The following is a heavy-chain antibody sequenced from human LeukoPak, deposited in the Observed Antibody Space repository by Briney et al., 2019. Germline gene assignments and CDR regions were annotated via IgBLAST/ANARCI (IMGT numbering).Heavy chain of an antibody. CDR2: INHSGST. V-gene: IGHV4-34*01. Sequence: SETLSLTCAVYGGSFSGYYWSWIRQPPGKGLEWIGEINHSGSTNYNPSLKSRVTISVDTSKNQFSLKLSSVTAADTAVYYCARERDAFDIWGQGTMVTVSS. J-gene: IGHJ3*02. CDR3: ARERDAFDI. CDR1: GGSFSGYY. D-gene: IGHD5-24*01.